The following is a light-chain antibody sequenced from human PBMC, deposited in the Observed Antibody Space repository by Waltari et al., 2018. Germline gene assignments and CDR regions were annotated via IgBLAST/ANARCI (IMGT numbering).Light chain of an antibody. CDR1: QNINIK. CDR2: RAA. J-gene: IGKJ1*01. CDR3: QQYLDWTSRT. V-gene: IGKV3-15*01. Sequence: EIVMTQSPDTLSVSPGERVTLSCRASQNINIKLDWYQQKPGQPPRLLIYRAATSATGGPGRFSGSGSRTEFTLTISRLQSDDFAVYDWQQYLDWTSRTFAQGTKVEVK.